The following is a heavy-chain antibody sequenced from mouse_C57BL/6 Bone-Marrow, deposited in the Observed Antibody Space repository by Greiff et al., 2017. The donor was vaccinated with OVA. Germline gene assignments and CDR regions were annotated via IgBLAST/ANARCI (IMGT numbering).Heavy chain of an antibody. V-gene: IGHV2-9-1*01. CDR2: IWTGGGT. CDR3: ARKGDYGSSQRYWYFDV. J-gene: IGHJ1*03. Sequence: VKLKESGPGLVAPSQSLSITCTVSGFSFTSYAISWVRQPPGKGLEWLGVIWTGGGTNYNSALKSRLSISKDNSKSQVFLKMNSLQTDDTARYYCARKGDYGSSQRYWYFDVWGTGTTVTVSS. CDR1: GFSFTSYA. D-gene: IGHD1-1*01.